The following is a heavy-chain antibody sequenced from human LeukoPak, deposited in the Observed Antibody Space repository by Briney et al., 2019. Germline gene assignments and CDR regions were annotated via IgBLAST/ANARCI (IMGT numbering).Heavy chain of an antibody. CDR1: GYTFTSYD. D-gene: IGHD3-9*01. V-gene: IGHV1-8*01. CDR2: MNPNSGNT. Sequence: GASVKVSCKATGYTFTSYDINWVRQATGQGLEWMGWMNPNSGNTGYAQKFQGRVTMTRNTSISTAYMELSSLRSEDTAVYYCARAGAFDDYYYYYMDVWGKGTTVTVSS. CDR3: ARAGAFDDYYYYYMDV. J-gene: IGHJ6*03.